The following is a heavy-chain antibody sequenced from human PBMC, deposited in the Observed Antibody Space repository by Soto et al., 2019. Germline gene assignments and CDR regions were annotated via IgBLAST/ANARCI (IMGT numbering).Heavy chain of an antibody. CDR3: ARDPPDY. Sequence: QVQLVQSGAEVKKPGASVKVSCKASGYTFTSYGLNWVRQAPGQGLAWVGWISTYNGDTNYTQKFQGRVTMTTDTSTSTAYMELRSLRSDDTAVYDCARDPPDYWGQGTLVTVSS. J-gene: IGHJ4*02. V-gene: IGHV1-18*04. CDR2: ISTYNGDT. CDR1: GYTFTSYG.